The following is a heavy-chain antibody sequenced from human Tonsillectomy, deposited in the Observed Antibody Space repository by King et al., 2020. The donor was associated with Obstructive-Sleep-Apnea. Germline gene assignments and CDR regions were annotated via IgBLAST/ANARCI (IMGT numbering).Heavy chain of an antibody. CDR3: TKGYQSGTSKNGIDY. Sequence: VQLVESGGGLVQPGGSLRLSCAASGFTFINSAMNWVRQAPGKGLEWVSTISVNGVSAYYTDSVKGRFTISRDNSKNTLSLQMNSLRAEDTAVYYCTKGYQSGTSKNGIDYWGQGTLVTVSS. V-gene: IGHV3-23*04. J-gene: IGHJ4*02. D-gene: IGHD1-14*01. CDR1: GFTFINSA. CDR2: ISVNGVSA.